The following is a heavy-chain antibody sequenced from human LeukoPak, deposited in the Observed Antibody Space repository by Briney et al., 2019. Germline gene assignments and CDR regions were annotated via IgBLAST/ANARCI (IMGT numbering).Heavy chain of an antibody. CDR1: GGTFSSYA. CDR3: TTSREMATTNDAFDI. V-gene: IGHV1-69*05. Sequence: SVKVSCKASGGTFSSYAISWVRQAPGQGLEWMGGIIPIFGTANYAQKFQGRVTITTDESTSTAYMELSSLRSEDTAVYYCTTSREMATTNDAFDIWGQGTMVTVSS. CDR2: IIPIFGTA. D-gene: IGHD5-24*01. J-gene: IGHJ3*02.